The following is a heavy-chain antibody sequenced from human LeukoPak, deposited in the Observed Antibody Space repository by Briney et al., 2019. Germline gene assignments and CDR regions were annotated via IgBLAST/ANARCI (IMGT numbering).Heavy chain of an antibody. CDR3: TTGPMITFGGVIVS. V-gene: IGHV3-15*01. Sequence: GGSLRLSCAASGFTFSNAWMSWVRQAPGKGLERVGRIKSKTDGGTTDYAAPVKGRFTISRDDSKNTLYLQMNSLKTEDTAVYYCTTGPMITFGGVIVSWGQGTLVTVSS. D-gene: IGHD3-16*02. CDR2: IKSKTDGGTT. J-gene: IGHJ4*02. CDR1: GFTFSNAW.